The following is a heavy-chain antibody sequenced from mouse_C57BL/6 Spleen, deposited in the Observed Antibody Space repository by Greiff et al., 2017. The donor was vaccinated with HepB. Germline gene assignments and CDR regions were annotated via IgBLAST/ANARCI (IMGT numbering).Heavy chain of an antibody. CDR2: IYPGDGDT. V-gene: IGHV1-82*01. Sequence: QVQLKQSGPELVKPGASVKISCKASGYAFSSSWMNWVKQRPGKGLEWIGRIYPGDGDTNYNGKFKGKATLTADKSSSTAYMQLSSLTSEDSAVYFCAKMSDSLGAMDYWGQGTSVTVSS. CDR3: AKMSDSLGAMDY. D-gene: IGHD3-2*01. CDR1: GYAFSSSW. J-gene: IGHJ4*01.